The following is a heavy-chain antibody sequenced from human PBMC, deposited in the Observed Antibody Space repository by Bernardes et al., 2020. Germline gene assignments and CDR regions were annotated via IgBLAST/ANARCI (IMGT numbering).Heavy chain of an antibody. CDR1: GFTFRRYW. D-gene: IGHD1-26*01. J-gene: IGHJ3*02. CDR2: LNGDGTST. CDR3: ARGAYSLNKSGPRSVFDI. V-gene: IGHV3-74*01. Sequence: GSLRLSFAVSGFTFRRYWMHWISQAPGKGLVWVSRLNGDGTSTSYADSVKGRFTISRDNAKNTLNLQMNSLSAEDTAVYYCARGAYSLNKSGPRSVFDIWGQATMVTVSS.